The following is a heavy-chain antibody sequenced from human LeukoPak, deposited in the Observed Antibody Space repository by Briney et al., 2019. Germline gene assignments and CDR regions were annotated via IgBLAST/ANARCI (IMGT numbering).Heavy chain of an antibody. CDR1: GYTLSELS. D-gene: IGHD3-10*01. CDR3: ASGGGDSDAWGYFDY. J-gene: IGHJ4*02. V-gene: IGHV1-24*01. CDR2: FDPEDGET. Sequence: ASVKVSCKVSGYTLSELSMHWVRQAPGKGLEWMGSFDPEDGETIFAQKFQGRVIMTEDTSTDTAYMELSSLRSEDTAVYYCASGGGDSDAWGYFDYWGQGTLVTVSS.